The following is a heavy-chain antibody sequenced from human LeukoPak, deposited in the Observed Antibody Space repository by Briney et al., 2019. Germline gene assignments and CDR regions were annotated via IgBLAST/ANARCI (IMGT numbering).Heavy chain of an antibody. V-gene: IGHV3-72*01. CDR2: IKNKANSYTT. CDR3: VDLGSTVGY. J-gene: IGHJ4*02. D-gene: IGHD4-23*01. Sequence: GGSLRLFCAASGFSFSDYYMDWVRQAPGKGLELVARIKNKANSYTTHYAESVRGRFTISRDDSKNSLYLQMNSLKTADTAVYYCVDLGSTVGYWGQGTLVTVSS. CDR1: GFSFSDYY.